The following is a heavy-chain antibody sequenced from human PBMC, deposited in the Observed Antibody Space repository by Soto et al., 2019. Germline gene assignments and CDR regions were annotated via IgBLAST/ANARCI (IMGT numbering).Heavy chain of an antibody. CDR2: IIPMFEKT. Sequence: QVQLVQSGAEVKKPGSSVKVSCKASGGTFSSYVISWVRQAPGQGLEWMGGIIPMFEKTTYAQRFQGRVTITADESTSTAYMELSSLRSEDTAFYFCSYSSSPFGFDFWGQGTLVTVSS. J-gene: IGHJ4*02. V-gene: IGHV1-69*01. D-gene: IGHD6-13*01. CDR3: SYSSSPFGFDF. CDR1: GGTFSSYV.